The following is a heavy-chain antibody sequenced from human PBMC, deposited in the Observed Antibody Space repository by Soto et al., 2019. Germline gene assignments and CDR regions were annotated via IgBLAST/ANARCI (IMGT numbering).Heavy chain of an antibody. V-gene: IGHV4-59*01. CDR2: IYYSGST. CDR3: ARGTVVVTAIAGGFDY. Sequence: SETLSLTCTVSGGSISSYYWSWIRQPPGKGLEWIGYIYYSGSTNYNPSLKSRVTISVDTSKNQFSLKLSSVTAADTAVYYCARGTVVVTAIAGGFDYWGQGTLVTVS. D-gene: IGHD2-21*02. J-gene: IGHJ4*02. CDR1: GGSISSYY.